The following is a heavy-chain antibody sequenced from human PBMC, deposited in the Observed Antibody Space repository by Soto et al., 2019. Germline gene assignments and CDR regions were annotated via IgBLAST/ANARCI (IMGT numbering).Heavy chain of an antibody. D-gene: IGHD1-26*01. V-gene: IGHV3-23*01. CDR3: ARRGSGSYYDY. Sequence: EVQLLESGGGLVQPGGSLRLSCAASGFTFSSYAMRWVRQAPVKGLEWVSAISGSGGSTYYADSVKGRFTISRDNSKNSEYLPLISLRAENTAVDYCARRGSGSYYDYWGQGTLVTVSS. J-gene: IGHJ4*02. CDR2: ISGSGGST. CDR1: GFTFSSYA.